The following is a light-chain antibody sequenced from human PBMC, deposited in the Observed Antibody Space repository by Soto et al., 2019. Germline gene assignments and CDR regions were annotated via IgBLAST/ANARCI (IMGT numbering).Light chain of an antibody. CDR2: DGS. Sequence: DIPMTQSPSTLSASVGDRVTITCRASQGIRGWLAWYQQRPGKAPNLLIFDGSSLQSGVPSRFSGSGSGTEFTLTIRSLQPDDFATYYCQQQGAFGQGTKVEIK. V-gene: IGKV1-5*01. J-gene: IGKJ1*01. CDR3: QQQGA. CDR1: QGIRGW.